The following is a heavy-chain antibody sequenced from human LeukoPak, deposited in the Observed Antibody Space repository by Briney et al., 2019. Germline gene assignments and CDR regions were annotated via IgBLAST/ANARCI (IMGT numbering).Heavy chain of an antibody. CDR1: GFTFSSYA. V-gene: IGHV3-23*01. D-gene: IGHD1-26*01. CDR2: ISGSGGGS. Sequence: GGSLRLSCAASGFTFSSYAMSWVPQAPGKGLEWVSAISGSGGGSSYADAMEGRFTISRDNSKNTQYRQMSSLRAEDTAVDNGAKLGATDAFDIWGQGKRVTVSA. J-gene: IGHJ3*02. CDR3: AKLGATDAFDI.